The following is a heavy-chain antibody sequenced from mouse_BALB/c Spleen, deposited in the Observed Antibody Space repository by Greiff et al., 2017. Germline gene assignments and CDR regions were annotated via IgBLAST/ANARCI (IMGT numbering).Heavy chain of an antibody. V-gene: IGHV1S135*01. D-gene: IGHD2-3*01. CDR2: IDPYNGGT. J-gene: IGHJ4*01. CDR1: GYSFTGYN. Sequence: VQLQQSGPELGKPGASVKISCKASGYSFTGYNMYWVKQSHRKSLEWIGYIDPYNGGTSYNQNSKGKATLTVDKSSSTAYMHLNSLTSEDSAIYYCARSMISVAMDYWGQGTSGTVSS. CDR3: ARSMISVAMDY.